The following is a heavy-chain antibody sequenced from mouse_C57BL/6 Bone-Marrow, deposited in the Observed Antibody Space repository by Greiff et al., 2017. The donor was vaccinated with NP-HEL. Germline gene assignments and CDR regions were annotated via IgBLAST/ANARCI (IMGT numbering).Heavy chain of an antibody. J-gene: IGHJ4*01. V-gene: IGHV14-4*01. CDR1: GFNIKDDY. Sequence: VQLQQSGAELVRPGASVKLSCTASGFNIKDDYMHWVKQRPEQGLEWIGWIDPENGDTEYASKFQGKATITADTSSNTAYLQLSSLTSEDTAVYYCTTGDYVYAMDYWGQGTSVTVSS. CDR2: IDPENGDT. D-gene: IGHD2-4*01. CDR3: TTGDYVYAMDY.